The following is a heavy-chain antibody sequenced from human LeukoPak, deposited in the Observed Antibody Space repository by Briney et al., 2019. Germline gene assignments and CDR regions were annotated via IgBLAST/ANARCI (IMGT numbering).Heavy chain of an antibody. CDR3: ARVYYDSSGYYSYFDY. Sequence: SVKVSCKASGGTFSSYAISWVRQAPGQGLEWMGRIIPILGIANYAQKFQGRVTITADKSTSTAYMELSSLRSEDTAVYYCARVYYDSSGYYSYFDYWGQGTLVTVSS. J-gene: IGHJ4*02. CDR1: GGTFSSYA. D-gene: IGHD3-22*01. CDR2: IIPILGIA. V-gene: IGHV1-69*04.